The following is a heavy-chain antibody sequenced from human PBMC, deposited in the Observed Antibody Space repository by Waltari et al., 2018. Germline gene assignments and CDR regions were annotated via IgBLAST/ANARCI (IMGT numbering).Heavy chain of an antibody. J-gene: IGHJ6*02. CDR3: ARGRRESVWVGELLYYHYYGMDV. CDR2: IVHSGST. Sequence: QVQLQQRGTGLLKTSRTLSLTCDVSGGSFSDYCWTWIRQVPGKGLEWIGEIVHSGSTSYPPSLRGRITISLDTSKNQFSLRLNSVTAADTAVYYCARGRRESVWVGELLYYHYYGMDVWGQGTTVSVSS. CDR1: GGSFSDYC. D-gene: IGHD3-10*01. V-gene: IGHV4-34*02.